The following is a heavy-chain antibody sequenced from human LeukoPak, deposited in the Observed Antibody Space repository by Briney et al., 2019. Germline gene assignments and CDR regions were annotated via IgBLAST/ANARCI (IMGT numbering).Heavy chain of an antibody. J-gene: IGHJ2*01. CDR3: ARDLKVLGYFDL. CDR2: ISSSSSYI. Sequence: GGSLRLSCAASGFTFSSYSMNWVRQAPGKGLEWASSISSSSSYIYYADSVKGRFTISRDNAKNSLYLQMNSLRAEDTAVYYCARDLKVLGYFDLWGRGTLVTVSS. CDR1: GFTFSSYS. V-gene: IGHV3-21*01. D-gene: IGHD4/OR15-4a*01.